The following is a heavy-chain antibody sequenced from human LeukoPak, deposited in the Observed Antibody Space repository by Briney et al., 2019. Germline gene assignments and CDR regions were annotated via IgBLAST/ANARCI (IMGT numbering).Heavy chain of an antibody. V-gene: IGHV3-23*01. CDR3: AKVSLAGITMVRGDFYYYGMDV. Sequence: PGGSLRLSCAASGFTFSSYAMSWVRQAPGKGLEWVSAISGSGGSTYYADSVKGRFTISRDNSKNTLYLQMNSLRAEDTAVYYCAKVSLAGITMVRGDFYYYGMDVWGQGTTVTVSS. CDR1: GFTFSSYA. CDR2: ISGSGGST. J-gene: IGHJ6*02. D-gene: IGHD3-10*01.